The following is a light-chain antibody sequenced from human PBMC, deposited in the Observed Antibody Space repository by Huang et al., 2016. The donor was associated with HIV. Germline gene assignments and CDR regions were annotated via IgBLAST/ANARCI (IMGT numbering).Light chain of an antibody. CDR2: WSS. Sequence: DIVMAQSPGSLAVSLGERATLTCRSSQSVFSTSTNKDYLAWFQQKPGQPPKLLLFWSSTREVGVPDRFSGSGAGTQFTLTIGNLEADDAATYYCQQYYASPQTFGQGTRV. CDR3: QQYYASPQT. CDR1: QSVFSTSTNKDY. J-gene: IGKJ1*01. V-gene: IGKV4-1*01.